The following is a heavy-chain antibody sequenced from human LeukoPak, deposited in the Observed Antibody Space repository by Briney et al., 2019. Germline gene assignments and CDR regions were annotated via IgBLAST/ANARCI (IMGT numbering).Heavy chain of an antibody. Sequence: PSETLSLTCTVSGGSISTYYWSWIRQPPGKGLEWIGYIYDSGSTNYNPSLKSRITISVDTSKNQFSLELNSVTAADTAVYYCARGPPLRYFDWSIGDGGFDYWGQGTLVTVSS. V-gene: IGHV4-59*01. D-gene: IGHD3-9*01. CDR1: GGSISTYY. CDR3: ARGPPLRYFDWSIGDGGFDY. J-gene: IGHJ4*02. CDR2: IYDSGST.